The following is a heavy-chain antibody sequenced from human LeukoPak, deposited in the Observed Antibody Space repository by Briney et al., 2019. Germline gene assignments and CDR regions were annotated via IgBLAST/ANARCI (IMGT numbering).Heavy chain of an antibody. CDR2: ITGNSGRT. CDR3: AKGTRVGVTTPFDS. Sequence: PGGSLRLSCAGSGFTFTHFGLHWVRQAPGKGLEWVSSITGNSGRTYYIDSVRGRFTISRDTSSNTLYLQMTSLGGEDTAVYYCAKGTRVGVTTPFDSWGQGTLVTVSS. D-gene: IGHD1-26*01. CDR1: GFTFTHFG. V-gene: IGHV3-23*01. J-gene: IGHJ4*02.